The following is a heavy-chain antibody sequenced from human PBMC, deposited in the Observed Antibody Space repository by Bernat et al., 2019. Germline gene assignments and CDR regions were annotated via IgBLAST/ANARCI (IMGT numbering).Heavy chain of an antibody. J-gene: IGHJ1*01. CDR1: GFTFSSYG. D-gene: IGHD3-22*01. CDR3: VKSALDRHFQH. Sequence: QVQLVESGGGVVQPGRSLRLSCAASGFTFSSYGMHWVRQAPGKGLEWVAVISYDGSNKYYADSVKGRFTISRDNSKNTLYLQMNSLRAEDTAVYYCVKSALDRHFQHWGQGTLVTVSS. CDR2: ISYDGSNK. V-gene: IGHV3-30*18.